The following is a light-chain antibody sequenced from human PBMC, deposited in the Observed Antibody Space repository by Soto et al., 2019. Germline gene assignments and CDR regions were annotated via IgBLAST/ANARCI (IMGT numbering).Light chain of an antibody. V-gene: IGKV1-39*01. CDR1: QSISSY. CDR2: AAS. Sequence: DIQMTQSPSSLSASVGDRVTITCRASQSISSYLNWYQQKPGKAPKLLIYAASSLQSGVPSRFSSSVSGTDFTLTISSLQPDDFATYYCQQSYSTLITFGQGTRLEIK. CDR3: QQSYSTLIT. J-gene: IGKJ5*01.